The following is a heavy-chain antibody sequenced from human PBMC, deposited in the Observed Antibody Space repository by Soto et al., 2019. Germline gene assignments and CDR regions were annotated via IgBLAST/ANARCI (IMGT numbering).Heavy chain of an antibody. J-gene: IGHJ5*02. CDR2: INHSGST. CDR1: GGSFSGYY. Sequence: TSETLSLTCAVYGGSFSGYYWSWIRQPPGKGLEWIGEINHSGSTNYNPSLKSRVTISVDTSKNQFSLKLSSVTAADTAVYYCARGPDHSSSWYDWFDPWGQGTLVTVSS. D-gene: IGHD6-13*01. V-gene: IGHV4-34*01. CDR3: ARGPDHSSSWYDWFDP.